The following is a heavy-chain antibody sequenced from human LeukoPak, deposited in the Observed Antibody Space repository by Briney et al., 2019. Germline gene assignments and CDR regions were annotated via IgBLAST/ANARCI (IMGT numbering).Heavy chain of an antibody. D-gene: IGHD6-13*01. CDR2: INPNSGGT. CDR3: AREAAGTRGWFDP. CDR1: GYTFTGYY. J-gene: IGHJ5*02. Sequence: GASVKVSCKASGYTFTGYYMHWVRQAPGQGLEWMGWINPNSGGTNYAQKFQGRVTMTRDTSISTAYMELSRLRSDDTAVYYCAREAAGTRGWFDPWGQGTLVTVSS. V-gene: IGHV1-2*02.